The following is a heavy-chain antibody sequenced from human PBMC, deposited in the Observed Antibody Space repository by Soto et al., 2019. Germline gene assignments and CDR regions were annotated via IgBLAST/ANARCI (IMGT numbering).Heavy chain of an antibody. V-gene: IGHV3-23*01. CDR1: GFTFSSYA. D-gene: IGHD3-22*01. CDR2: ISGSGGST. J-gene: IGHJ6*02. CDR3: AKDITMIVVGTFTDYYYGMDV. Sequence: GGSLSLSCAASGFTFSSYAMSWVRQAPGKGLEWVSAISGSGGSTYYADSVKGRFTISRDNSKNTLYLQMNSLRAEDTAVYYCAKDITMIVVGTFTDYYYGMDVWGQGTTVTVSS.